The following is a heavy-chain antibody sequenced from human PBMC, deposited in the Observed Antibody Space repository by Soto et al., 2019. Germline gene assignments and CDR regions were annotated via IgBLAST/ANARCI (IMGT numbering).Heavy chain of an antibody. J-gene: IGHJ6*02. CDR3: AKDPRLLWFGDSMDV. Sequence: QVQLVESGGGVVQPGRSLRLSCAASGFTFSSYGMHWVRQAPGKGLEWVAVISYDGSNKYYADSVKGRFTISRDNSKNTLYLQMNSLRAEDTAVYYCAKDPRLLWFGDSMDVWGQGTTVTVSS. D-gene: IGHD3-10*01. V-gene: IGHV3-30*18. CDR2: ISYDGSNK. CDR1: GFTFSSYG.